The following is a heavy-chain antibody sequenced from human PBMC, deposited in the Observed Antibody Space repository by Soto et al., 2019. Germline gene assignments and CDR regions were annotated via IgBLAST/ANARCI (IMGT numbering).Heavy chain of an antibody. CDR2: INHSGST. Sequence: GSLRLSCTASGFTFRTYAMTWFRQAPGRGLEWIGEINHSGSTNYNPSLKSRVTISVDTSKNQFSLKLSSVTAADTAVYYCVRWELLGYYFDYWGQGTLVTVPS. D-gene: IGHD1-26*01. V-gene: IGHV4-34*08. CDR1: GFTFRTYA. CDR3: VRWELLGYYFDY. J-gene: IGHJ4*02.